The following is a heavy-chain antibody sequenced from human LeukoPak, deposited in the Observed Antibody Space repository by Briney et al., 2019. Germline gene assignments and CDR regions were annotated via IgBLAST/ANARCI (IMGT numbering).Heavy chain of an antibody. D-gene: IGHD2/OR15-2a*01. V-gene: IGHV3-30*03. CDR2: ISYDGNNR. CDR1: GVTFSSYG. J-gene: IGHJ4*02. CDR3: ARRNNFDY. Sequence: GGSLRLSCAASGVTFSSYGMHWVRQAPGKGLEWVAVISYDGNNRYFADSVKGRFTISRDNAKKSLYLQMSSLRAEDTAVYYCARRNNFDYWGQGTLVTVSS.